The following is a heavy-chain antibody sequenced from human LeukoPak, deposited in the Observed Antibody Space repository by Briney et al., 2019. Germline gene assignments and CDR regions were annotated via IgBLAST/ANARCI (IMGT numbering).Heavy chain of an antibody. J-gene: IGHJ4*02. CDR2: IKQDASEK. CDR3: ARDCRSSGCHGSY. D-gene: IGHD6-19*01. Sequence: GGSLRLSCAASGFTFSTYWMSWVRQAPGKGLEWVANIKQDASEKYSVDSVKGRFTFSRDNAKNSLYLQMNSLRAEDAAVYYCARDCRSSGCHGSYWGQGTLVTVSS. CDR1: GFTFSTYW. V-gene: IGHV3-7*01.